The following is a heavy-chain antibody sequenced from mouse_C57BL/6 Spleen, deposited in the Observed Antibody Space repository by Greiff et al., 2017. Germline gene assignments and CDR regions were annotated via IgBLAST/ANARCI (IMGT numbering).Heavy chain of an antibody. Sequence: VKLMESGPELVKPGASVKIFCKASGYSFTRYYIHWVKQRPGQGLEGIGWIYPGSGNTKYNEKLKGKATLTADTSSSTAYMQLSSLTSEDSAVYYCARYWDVGYFDVWGTGTTVTVSS. D-gene: IGHD4-1*01. CDR1: GYSFTRYY. V-gene: IGHV1-66*01. J-gene: IGHJ1*03. CDR2: IYPGSGNT. CDR3: ARYWDVGYFDV.